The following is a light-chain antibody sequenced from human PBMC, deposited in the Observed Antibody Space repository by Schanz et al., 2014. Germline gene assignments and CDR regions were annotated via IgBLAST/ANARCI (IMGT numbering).Light chain of an antibody. CDR2: GNS. CDR1: SSNIGAGYD. CDR3: CSYAGSNNFDV. Sequence: QSVLTQPPSVSGAPGQRVTISCTGSSSNIGAGYDVHWYQQLPGTAPKLLIYGNSNRPSGVPDRFSGSKSGTSASLAITGLQAEDEADYYCCSYAGSNNFDVFGTGTKLTVL. V-gene: IGLV1-40*01. J-gene: IGLJ1*01.